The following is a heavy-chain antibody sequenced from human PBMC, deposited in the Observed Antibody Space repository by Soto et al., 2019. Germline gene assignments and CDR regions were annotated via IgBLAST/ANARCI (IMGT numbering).Heavy chain of an antibody. CDR3: ARGGEYCSSTSCSKGWFDP. Sequence: PSETLSLTCAVYGGSFSGYYWSWIRQPPGKGLEWIGEISHSGSTNYNPSLKSRVTISVDTSKNQFSLKLSSVAAADTAVYYCARGGEYCSSTSCSKGWFDPWGQGTLVTVSS. CDR2: ISHSGST. CDR1: GGSFSGYY. J-gene: IGHJ5*02. V-gene: IGHV4-34*01. D-gene: IGHD2-2*01.